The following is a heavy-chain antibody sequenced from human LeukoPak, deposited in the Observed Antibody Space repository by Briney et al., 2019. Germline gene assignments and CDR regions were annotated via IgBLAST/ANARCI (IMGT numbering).Heavy chain of an antibody. V-gene: IGHV1-69*04. D-gene: IGHD3-10*01. CDR3: ARGLHFTMVRGGTTNYYYGMDV. CDR1: GGTFSSFG. CDR2: IIPIVGIT. J-gene: IGHJ6*02. Sequence: GASVKVSCKASGGTFSSFGINWVRQAPGQGLEWMGRIIPIVGITNYAQKFQGRVTIIADNSTRTACMELSSLTSEDTAVYYCARGLHFTMVRGGTTNYYYGMDVWGQGTSVTVSS.